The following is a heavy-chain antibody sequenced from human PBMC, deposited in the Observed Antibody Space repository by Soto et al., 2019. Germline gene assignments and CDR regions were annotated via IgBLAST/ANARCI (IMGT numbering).Heavy chain of an antibody. CDR3: ARGERYDFWSGYYSGYYYYYGMDV. Sequence: ASVKVSCKASGYTFTSYAMHWVRQAPGQRLEWMGWINAGNGNTGYAQKFQGRVTMTRNTSTSTAYMELSSLRSEDTAVYYCARGERYDFWSGYYSGYYYYYGMDVWGQGTTVTVS. J-gene: IGHJ6*02. CDR1: GYTFTSYA. CDR2: INAGNGNT. D-gene: IGHD3-3*01. V-gene: IGHV1-3*01.